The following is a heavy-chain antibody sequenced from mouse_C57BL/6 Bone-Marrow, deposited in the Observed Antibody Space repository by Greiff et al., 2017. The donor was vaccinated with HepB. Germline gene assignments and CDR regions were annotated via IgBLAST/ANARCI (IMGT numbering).Heavy chain of an antibody. Sequence: QVQLQQSGAELVRPGTSVKVSCKASGYAFTNYLIEWVKQRPGQGLEWIGVINPGSGGTNYNEKFKGKATLPADKSSSTAYMQLSSLTSEDSAVYFCARGRNGYYPYYFDYWGQGTTLTVSS. CDR3: ARGRNGYYPYYFDY. CDR1: GYAFTNYL. CDR2: INPGSGGT. D-gene: IGHD2-3*01. J-gene: IGHJ2*01. V-gene: IGHV1-54*01.